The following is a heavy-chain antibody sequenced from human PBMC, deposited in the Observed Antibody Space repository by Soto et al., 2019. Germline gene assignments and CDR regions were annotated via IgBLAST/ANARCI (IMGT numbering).Heavy chain of an antibody. D-gene: IGHD5-18*01. CDR2: ISSDGSNK. CDR1: GFTFNIYA. V-gene: IGHV3-30-3*01. Sequence: QVQLVESGGGVVQPGRSLRLSCAASGFTFNIYAMHWVRQAPGKGLEWVAVISSDGSNKYYADSVKGRFTISRDNSNNTRYLQMNSLRAEDTAVYYCARDQDSYGQPRFDYWGQGTLVTVSS. CDR3: ARDQDSYGQPRFDY. J-gene: IGHJ4*02.